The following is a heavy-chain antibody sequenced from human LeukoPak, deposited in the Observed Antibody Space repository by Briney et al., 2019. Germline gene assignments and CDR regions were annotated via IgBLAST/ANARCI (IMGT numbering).Heavy chain of an antibody. CDR3: ASELRYFDWTERAYYMDV. CDR2: IIPIFGTA. V-gene: IGHV1-69*01. Sequence: SVKVSCKASGGTFSSYAISWVRQAPRHGLEWMGGIIPIFGTANYAQKFQGRVTITADESTSTAYMELSSLRSEDTAVYYCASELRYFDWTERAYYMDVWGKGTTVTVSS. J-gene: IGHJ6*03. CDR1: GGTFSSYA. D-gene: IGHD3-9*01.